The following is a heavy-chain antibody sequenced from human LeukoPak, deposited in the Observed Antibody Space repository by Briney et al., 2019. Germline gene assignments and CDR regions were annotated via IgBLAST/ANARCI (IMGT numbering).Heavy chain of an antibody. J-gene: IGHJ6*03. CDR2: IYTSGST. D-gene: IGHD2-15*01. CDR1: GGSISSYY. V-gene: IGHV4-4*07. Sequence: PSETLSLTCTVSGGSISSYYWSWIRQPAGKGLEWIGRIYTSGSTNYNPSLKSRVTMSVDTSKNQFSLKLSSVTAADTAVYYCARVRRYCSGGSCYPPGYYYYYYYMDVWGKGTTVTVSS. CDR3: ARVRRYCSGGSCYPPGYYYYYYYMDV.